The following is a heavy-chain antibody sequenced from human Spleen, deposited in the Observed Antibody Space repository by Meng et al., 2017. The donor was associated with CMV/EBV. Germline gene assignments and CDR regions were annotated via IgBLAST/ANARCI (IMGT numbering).Heavy chain of an antibody. CDR1: GFTFSRIA. J-gene: IGHJ4*02. CDR3: ARDDVLGPTTPSNVGYFDY. D-gene: IGHD1-26*01. Sequence: SCKASGFTFSRIAMHWVRQAPGKGLEWVAFTSYDGRYKGYADSVKGRFTISRDNSKNTLFLEMNSLRAEDTAVYFCARDDVLGPTTPSNVGYFDYWGQGTRVTVSS. V-gene: IGHV3-30*04. CDR2: TSYDGRYK.